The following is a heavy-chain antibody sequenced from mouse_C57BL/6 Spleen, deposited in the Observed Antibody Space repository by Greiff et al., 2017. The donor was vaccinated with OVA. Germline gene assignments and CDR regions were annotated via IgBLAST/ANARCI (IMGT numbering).Heavy chain of an antibody. CDR2: IHPNSGST. J-gene: IGHJ4*01. V-gene: IGHV1-64*01. Sequence: QVQLQQPGAELVKPGASVKLSCKASGYTFTSYWMHWVKQRPGQGLEWIGMIHPNSGSTNYNEKFKSKATLTVDKSSSTAYMQLSSLTSEDSAVYYCARQATMVTSYYYAMDYWGQGTSVTVSS. CDR1: GYTFTSYW. CDR3: ARQATMVTSYYYAMDY. D-gene: IGHD2-2*01.